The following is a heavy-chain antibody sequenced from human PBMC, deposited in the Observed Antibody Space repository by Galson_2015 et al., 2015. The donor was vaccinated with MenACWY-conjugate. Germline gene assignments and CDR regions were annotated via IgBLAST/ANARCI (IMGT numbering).Heavy chain of an antibody. J-gene: IGHJ3*02. CDR3: ARELPHPDDAFDI. CDR1: GFTFNKYV. V-gene: IGHV3-30*04. CDR2: MSYDGDNK. D-gene: IGHD2-21*02. Sequence: SLRLSCAASGFTFNKYVMHWVRQAPGKGLEWVALMSYDGDNKYYADSVKGRFTISRDNSKNTLYLRMNSLRAEDTAVYYCARELPHPDDAFDIWGQGTMVTVSS.